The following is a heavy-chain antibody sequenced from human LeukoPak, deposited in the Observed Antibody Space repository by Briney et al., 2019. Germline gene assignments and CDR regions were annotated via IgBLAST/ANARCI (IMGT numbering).Heavy chain of an antibody. J-gene: IGHJ2*01. CDR1: GGSISSYY. CDR3: ARALRKSGSYYHYWYFDL. CDR2: IYYSGST. V-gene: IGHV4-59*01. D-gene: IGHD1-26*01. Sequence: SETLSLTCTVSGGSISSYYWSWIRQPPGKGLERIGYIYYSGSTNYNPSLKRRVTISVDTSKNQFSLKLSSVTAADTAVYYCARALRKSGSYYHYWYFDLWGRGTLVTVSS.